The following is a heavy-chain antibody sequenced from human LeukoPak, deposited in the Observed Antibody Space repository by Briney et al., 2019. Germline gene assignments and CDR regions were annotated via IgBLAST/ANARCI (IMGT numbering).Heavy chain of an antibody. Sequence: PGRSLRLSCAAPGFIFTSYAMHWVRQAPGKGLEWVAVISYDGSNKYYADSVKGRFTISKETSKNILYLQMNSLRVEDTAIYYCAKRGSKWDLDNWGQGTLVTVSS. V-gene: IGHV3-33*05. CDR2: ISYDGSNK. D-gene: IGHD1-26*01. J-gene: IGHJ4*02. CDR1: GFIFTSYA. CDR3: AKRGSKWDLDN.